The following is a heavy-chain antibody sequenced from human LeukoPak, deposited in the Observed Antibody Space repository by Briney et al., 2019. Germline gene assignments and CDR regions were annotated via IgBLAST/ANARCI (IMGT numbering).Heavy chain of an antibody. CDR3: VNQISGWVY. D-gene: IGHD6-19*01. CDR2: ISDSGGST. J-gene: IGHJ4*02. CDR1: GLTLSIYA. Sequence: GGSLRLSCAASGLTLSIYAMSWVRQAPGKGLEWVSGISDSGGSTYYADSVKGRFTISRDNSKNTLYLQMSSLRPEDTAVYYCVNQISGWVYWGQGTLVTVSS. V-gene: IGHV3-23*01.